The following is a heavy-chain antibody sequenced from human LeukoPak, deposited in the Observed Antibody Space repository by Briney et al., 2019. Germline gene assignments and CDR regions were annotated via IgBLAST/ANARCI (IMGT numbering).Heavy chain of an antibody. CDR1: GFTFRSFP. CDR2: ISSSGSTI. J-gene: IGHJ6*04. Sequence: PGGSLRLSCAASGFTFRSFPLNWVRQAPGKGLEWVSYISSSGSTIYYADSVKGRFTISRDNAKNSLYLQMNSLRAEDTAVYYCAELGITMIGGVWGKGTTVTISS. V-gene: IGHV3-48*03. CDR3: AELGITMIGGV. D-gene: IGHD3-10*02.